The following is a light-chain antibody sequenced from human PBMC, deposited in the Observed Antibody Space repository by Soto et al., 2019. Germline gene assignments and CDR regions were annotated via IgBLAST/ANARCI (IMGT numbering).Light chain of an antibody. CDR2: AAS. Sequence: DIQMTQSPSSLSASVGDRVTITCRASQGISNYLAWYQQKPGKVPKLLIYAASTLQSGVPSRFSVSGSGTDFTLAISSLQPEAIATYYCQKYNSAPLTLGGGTRVEIK. V-gene: IGKV1-27*01. CDR3: QKYNSAPLT. J-gene: IGKJ4*01. CDR1: QGISNY.